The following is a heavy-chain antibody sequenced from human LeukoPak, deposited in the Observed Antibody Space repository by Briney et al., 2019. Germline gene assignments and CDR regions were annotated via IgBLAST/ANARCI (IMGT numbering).Heavy chain of an antibody. CDR1: GFTFSRYG. V-gene: IGHV3-30*02. J-gene: IGHJ4*02. Sequence: GGSLRLSCAASGFTFSRYGMHWVRQAPGKGLEWVAFIRYDGSNKYYADSVKGRFTISRDNSKNTLYLQMNSLRAEDTAVYYCAKAHSPSSRTYYFDYWGQGTLVTVSP. D-gene: IGHD6-6*01. CDR2: IRYDGSNK. CDR3: AKAHSPSSRTYYFDY.